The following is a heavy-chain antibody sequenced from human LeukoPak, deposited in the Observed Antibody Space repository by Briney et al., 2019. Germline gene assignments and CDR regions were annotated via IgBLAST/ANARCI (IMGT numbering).Heavy chain of an antibody. CDR2: IYYSGST. CDR3: ARGSGGYSYGSFSY. J-gene: IGHJ4*02. Sequence: PSQTLSLTCTVSGGAISSGDYYWSWLRQPPGTGLEWIGHIYYSGSTYHNPSLKSRVTISVDTSKNQFSLRLSSVTAADTAVYYCARGSGGYSYGSFSYWGQGTLVTVSS. D-gene: IGHD5-18*01. CDR1: GGAISSGDYY. V-gene: IGHV4-30-4*01.